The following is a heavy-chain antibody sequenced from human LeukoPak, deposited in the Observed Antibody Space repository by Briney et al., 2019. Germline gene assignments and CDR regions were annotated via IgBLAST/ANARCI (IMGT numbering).Heavy chain of an antibody. CDR1: GFTFSSYW. Sequence: GGSLRLSCAASGFTFSSYWMSWVRQAPGKGLEWVANIKQGGSEKYYVDSVKGRFTISRDNAKNSLYLQMNSLRAEDTAVYYCARYGGVNPFDAWGQGTLVTVSS. V-gene: IGHV3-7*01. D-gene: IGHD3-16*01. CDR2: IKQGGSEK. CDR3: ARYGGVNPFDA. J-gene: IGHJ4*02.